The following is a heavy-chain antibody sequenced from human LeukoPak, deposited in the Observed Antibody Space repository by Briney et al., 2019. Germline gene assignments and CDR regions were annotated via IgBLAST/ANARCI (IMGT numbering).Heavy chain of an antibody. CDR1: GGSISSYY. CDR2: IYTSGST. V-gene: IGHV4-4*07. CDR3: ARSGRGVDSFYFYMDV. Sequence: KPSETLSLTCTVSGGSISSYYWSWIRQPAGKGLEWIGRIYTSGSTNYNPSLKSRVTMSVDTSKNQFSLKLSSVTAADTAVYYCARSGRGVDSFYFYMDVWGKGTTVTVSS. J-gene: IGHJ6*03. D-gene: IGHD3-10*01.